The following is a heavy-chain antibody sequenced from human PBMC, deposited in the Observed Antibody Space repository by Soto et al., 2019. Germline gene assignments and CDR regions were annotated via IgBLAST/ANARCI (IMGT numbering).Heavy chain of an antibody. CDR2: INPNSGGT. J-gene: IGHJ6*03. CDR1: GYTFTGYY. Sequence: ASVKVSCKASGYTFTGYYMHWVRQAPGQGLEWIGWINPNSGGTNYAQKFQGWVTMTRDTSISTAYMELSRLRSDDTAVYYCARSGGIVPAALGIMDVWGKGTTVTVSS. D-gene: IGHD2-2*01. V-gene: IGHV1-2*04. CDR3: ARSGGIVPAALGIMDV.